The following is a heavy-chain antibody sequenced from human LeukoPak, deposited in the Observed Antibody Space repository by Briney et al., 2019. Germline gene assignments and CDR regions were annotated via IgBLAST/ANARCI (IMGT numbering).Heavy chain of an antibody. J-gene: IGHJ4*02. CDR3: ARGGYSGYETIDY. D-gene: IGHD5-12*01. CDR1: GYTFTGYY. Sequence: ASVKVSCKASGYTFTGYYMHWVRQAPGQGLEWMGWINPNNGGTKYAHKFQGGVTMSTDTSIRTAYMELSRLRSDDTAFYYCARGGYSGYETIDYWGQGTLVTVSS. CDR2: INPNNGGT. V-gene: IGHV1-2*02.